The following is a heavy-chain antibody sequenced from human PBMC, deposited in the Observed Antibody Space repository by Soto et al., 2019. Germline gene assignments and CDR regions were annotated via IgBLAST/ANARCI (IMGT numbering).Heavy chain of an antibody. D-gene: IGHD3-10*01. CDR1: GFTFSSYA. CDR3: AKGTDRDREGDAFDI. CDR2: ISGSGGST. Sequence: EVQLLESGGGLVQPGGSLRLSCAASGFTFSSYAMSWVRQAPGKGLEWVSAISGSGGSTYYADSVKGRFTISSDNSRNTLYLQMNSLRAEDTAVYYCAKGTDRDREGDAFDIWGQGTMVTVSS. J-gene: IGHJ3*02. V-gene: IGHV3-23*01.